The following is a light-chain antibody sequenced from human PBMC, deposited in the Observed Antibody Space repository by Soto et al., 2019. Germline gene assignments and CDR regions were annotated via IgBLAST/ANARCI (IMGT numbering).Light chain of an antibody. Sequence: DIQMTQSPSYLSASVGDRVTITCRASQSISSYLNWYQQKPGKVHKXLIYAASSLQSGVPSRFSVSGSGTDLTLNISSLQPEDVETYYGQQSYSTPRTFGQGTKVDIK. J-gene: IGKJ1*01. CDR2: AAS. CDR1: QSISSY. V-gene: IGKV1-39*01. CDR3: QQSYSTPRT.